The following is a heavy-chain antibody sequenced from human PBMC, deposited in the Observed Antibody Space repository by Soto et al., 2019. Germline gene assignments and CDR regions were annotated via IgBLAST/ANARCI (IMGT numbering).Heavy chain of an antibody. CDR2: FSGSRGKT. CDR1: GFTISDYG. V-gene: IGHV3-23*01. CDR3: VRWNGSGDS. J-gene: IGHJ4*02. D-gene: IGHD1-1*01. Sequence: EVQLLASGGNSVQPGGSLKLSCAVSGFTISDYGVTWVRQPPGKGLYWVSGFSGSRGKTFYADSVRGRFTISREYSTNTVYLQMDSLGAEDTAVYYCVRWNGSGDSWGQGTLVTVSS.